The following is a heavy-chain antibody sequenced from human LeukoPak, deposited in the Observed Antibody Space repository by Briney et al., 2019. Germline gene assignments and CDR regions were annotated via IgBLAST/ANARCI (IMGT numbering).Heavy chain of an antibody. CDR1: GFTFSSYS. CDR3: ARDSGGILWWSHGNHSGLDAFDI. D-gene: IGHD2-21*01. CDR2: ISSSSSYI. J-gene: IGHJ3*02. Sequence: GGSLRLSCAASGFTFSSYSMNWVRQAPGKGLEWVSSISSSSSYIYYADSVKGRFTISRDNAKNSLYLQMNSLRAEDTAVYYCARDSGGILWWSHGNHSGLDAFDIWGQGTMVTVSS. V-gene: IGHV3-21*01.